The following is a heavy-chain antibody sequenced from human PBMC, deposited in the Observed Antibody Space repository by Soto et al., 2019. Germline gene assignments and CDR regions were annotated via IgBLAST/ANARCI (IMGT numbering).Heavy chain of an antibody. V-gene: IGHV1-2*02. J-gene: IGHJ5*02. CDR1: GYTFTGYY. D-gene: IGHD2-15*01. CDR3: ARLVVDERNNWFDP. Sequence: GASVKVSCKASGYTFTGYYMHWVRQAPGQGLEWMGWINPNSGGTNYAQKFQGRVTMTRDTSISTAYMELSRLRSDDTAVYYCARLVVDERNNWFDPWGQGTLVTVSS. CDR2: INPNSGGT.